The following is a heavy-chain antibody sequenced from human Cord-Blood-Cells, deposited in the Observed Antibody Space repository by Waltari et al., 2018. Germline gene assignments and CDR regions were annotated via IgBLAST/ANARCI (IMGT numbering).Heavy chain of an antibody. D-gene: IGHD3-16*01. J-gene: IGHJ4*02. CDR3: ARGGYYFDY. Sequence: QVQLVQSGAEVKKPGSSVKVSCKASGGNFSSYAISWVRQAPGQGLEWMGGFSPSFGTANYAQKFQGRGTIIADESTSTAYMELSRLRSEETAVYYCARGGYYFDYWGQGTLVTVSS. V-gene: IGHV1-69*01. CDR1: GGNFSSYA. CDR2: FSPSFGTA.